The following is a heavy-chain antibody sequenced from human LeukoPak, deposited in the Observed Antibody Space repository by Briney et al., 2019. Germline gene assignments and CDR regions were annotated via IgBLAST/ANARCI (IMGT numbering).Heavy chain of an antibody. J-gene: IGHJ4*02. CDR3: ARAAGRDTTSGLDFDY. Sequence: PSQTLSLTCTVSGASISSYYWSWIRQPAGKGLEWIGRIYSSRSIYNPSLKSRVTMSVDTSKNRFSLKLSSVTAADTAVYYCARAAGRDTTSGLDFDYWGQGILVTVSS. CDR2: IYSSRS. V-gene: IGHV4-4*07. CDR1: GASISSYY. D-gene: IGHD1-26*01.